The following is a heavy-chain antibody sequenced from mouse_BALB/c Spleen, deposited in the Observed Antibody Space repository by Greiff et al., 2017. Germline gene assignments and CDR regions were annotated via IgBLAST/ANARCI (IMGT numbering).Heavy chain of an antibody. CDR2: INPSNGGT. Sequence: VKLQESGAELVKPGASVKLSCKASGYTFTSYYMYWVKQRPGQGLEWIGEINPSNGGTNFNEKFKSKATLTVDKSSSTAYMQLSSLTSEDSAVYYCTRGALHPDYWGQGTSVTVSS. CDR3: TRGALHPDY. CDR1: GYTFTSYY. J-gene: IGHJ4*01. V-gene: IGHV1S81*02.